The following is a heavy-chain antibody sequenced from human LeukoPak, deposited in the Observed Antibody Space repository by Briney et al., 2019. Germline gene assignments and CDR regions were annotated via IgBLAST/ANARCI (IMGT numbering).Heavy chain of an antibody. CDR2: IHTSGST. J-gene: IGHJ4*02. CDR1: DGSISNSF. D-gene: IGHD4-23*01. V-gene: IGHV4-4*09. CDR3: ADSYDGKIVPFDN. Sequence: SETLSLTCTVPDGSISNSFWNWVRQPPGKGLEWIAYIHTSGSTNYNPAFKSRVTLSVDTSKSQFSLRLNSVTASDTAVYYCADSYDGKIVPFDNWGQGTLVTVSS.